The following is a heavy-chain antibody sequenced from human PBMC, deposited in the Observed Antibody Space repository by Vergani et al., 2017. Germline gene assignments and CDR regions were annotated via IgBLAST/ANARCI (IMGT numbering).Heavy chain of an antibody. CDR1: GFTFSSYA. Sequence: VQLLESGGGLVQPGGSLRLSCAASGFTFSSYAMSWVRQAPGKGLEWVAFIRYDGSNPQYIDSVKGRFTISRDNSKDTLFLQMNGLRPEDTGTYFCAKKGGSLYYYGVDVWGQGTTITVSS. D-gene: IGHD1-26*01. V-gene: IGHV3-30*02. J-gene: IGHJ6*02. CDR3: AKKGGSLYYYGVDV. CDR2: IRYDGSNP.